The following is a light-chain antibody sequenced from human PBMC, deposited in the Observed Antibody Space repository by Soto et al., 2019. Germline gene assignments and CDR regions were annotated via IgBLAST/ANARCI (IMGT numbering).Light chain of an antibody. V-gene: IGLV2-8*01. J-gene: IGLJ3*02. CDR1: GSDIGAYNF. CDR3: YSYAGRNVCV. Sequence: QSALAQPPSASGSHGQSVTISCTGSGSDIGAYNFVSWYQQHPGKAPKLMIFGVTERPSGVPDRFSGSKSGNTASLTVSGLQADDEAIYYCYSYAGRNVCVFGGGTKVTVL. CDR2: GVT.